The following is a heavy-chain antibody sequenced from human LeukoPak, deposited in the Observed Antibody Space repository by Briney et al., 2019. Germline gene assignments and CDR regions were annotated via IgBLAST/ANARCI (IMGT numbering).Heavy chain of an antibody. CDR3: TRVEEARADFDY. J-gene: IGHJ4*02. CDR1: GFTFGDYA. Sequence: PGRSLRLSCTASGFTFGDYAMSWFRQAPGKGLEWVGFIRSKAYGGTTEYAAPVKGRFTISRDDSKSIAYLQMNSLKTEDTAVYYCTRVEEARADFDYWGQGTLVTVSS. V-gene: IGHV3-49*03. CDR2: IRSKAYGGTT.